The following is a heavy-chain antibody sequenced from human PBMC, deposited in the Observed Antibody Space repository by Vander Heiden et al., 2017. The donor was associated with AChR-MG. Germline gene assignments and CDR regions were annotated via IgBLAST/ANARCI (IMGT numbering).Heavy chain of an antibody. CDR3: AKDITRCSSTSCTDAFDI. Sequence: EVQLVESGGGLVQPGRSLRLSCAASGFTFDDYAMHWVRQAPGKGLEWVSGISWNSGSIGYADSVKGRFTISRDNAKNSLYLQMNSLRAEDTALYYCAKDITRCSSTSCTDAFDIWGQGTMVTVSS. V-gene: IGHV3-9*01. CDR1: GFTFDDYA. D-gene: IGHD2-2*01. CDR2: ISWNSGSI. J-gene: IGHJ3*02.